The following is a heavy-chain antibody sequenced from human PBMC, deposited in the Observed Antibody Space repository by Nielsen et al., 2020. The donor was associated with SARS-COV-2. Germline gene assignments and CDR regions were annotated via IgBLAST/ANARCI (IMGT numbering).Heavy chain of an antibody. CDR3: AREGRKLPLDY. D-gene: IGHD3-3*01. CDR2: ISSTGYT. V-gene: IGHV3-11*05. J-gene: IGHJ4*02. CDR1: GFIFSDYY. Sequence: SLKISCAASGFIFSDYYMSWVRQAPGKGLEWASYISSTGYTNYADYVRGRFTISRDNAKNSLYLQMNALRAEDTAVYYCAREGRKLPLDYWGQGTLVTVSS.